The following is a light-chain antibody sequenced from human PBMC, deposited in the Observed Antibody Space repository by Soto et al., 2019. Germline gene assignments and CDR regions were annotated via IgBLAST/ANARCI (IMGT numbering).Light chain of an antibody. Sequence: DIQMTQSPSSLSASVGDRVTITCRASQTIKSYLNWYQHKPGKAPQLLISGASSLQGGVPSRFRGSDPGPEFTLTISSLQPEDIATYYCQQCYTTPYTFGQETKLDLK. CDR1: QTIKSY. J-gene: IGKJ2*01. CDR2: GAS. V-gene: IGKV1-39*01. CDR3: QQCYTTPYT.